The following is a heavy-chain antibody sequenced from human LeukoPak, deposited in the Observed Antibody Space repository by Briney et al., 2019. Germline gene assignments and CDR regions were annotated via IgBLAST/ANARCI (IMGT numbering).Heavy chain of an antibody. CDR2: ISGSGGST. V-gene: IGHV3-23*01. J-gene: IGHJ4*02. Sequence: GGSLRLSCAASGFTFSSYAMSWVRQAPGKGLEWVSAISGSGGSTYYADSVKGRFTISRDNSKNTLYLQMNSLRAEDTAVYYCAKGTDYDFWSGYSNYFDYWGQGTLVTVSS. CDR1: GFTFSSYA. D-gene: IGHD3-3*01. CDR3: AKGTDYDFWSGYSNYFDY.